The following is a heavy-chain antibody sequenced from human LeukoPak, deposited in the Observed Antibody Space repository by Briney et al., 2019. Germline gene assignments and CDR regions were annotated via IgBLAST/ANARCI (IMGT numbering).Heavy chain of an antibody. J-gene: IGHJ6*03. Sequence: GASVKVSCKASGGTFSSYAISWVRQAPGQGLEWMGGIIPIFGTANYAQKFQGRVTITTDESTSTAYMELSSLRSEDTAVYYCARDEGLGYYHYYMDVWGKGTTVTVSS. CDR1: GGTFSSYA. CDR3: ARDEGLGYYHYYMDV. CDR2: IIPIFGTA. D-gene: IGHD6-19*01. V-gene: IGHV1-69*05.